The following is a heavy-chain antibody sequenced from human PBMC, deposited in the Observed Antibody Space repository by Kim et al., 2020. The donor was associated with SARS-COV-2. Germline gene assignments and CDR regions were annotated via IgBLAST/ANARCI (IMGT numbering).Heavy chain of an antibody. D-gene: IGHD3-9*01. J-gene: IGHJ4*02. V-gene: IGHV4-39*01. CDR3: AILTYYDILTGYLTPGY. CDR1: GGSLSSSSYY. CDR2: IFYSEST. Sequence: SETLSLTCTVSGGSLSSSSYYWGWIRQPPGKGLEWIGSIFYSESTYYNPSLKSRVTISVDTSKNQFSLKLSSVTAADTAVYYCAILTYYDILTGYLTPGYWGQGTLVTVSS.